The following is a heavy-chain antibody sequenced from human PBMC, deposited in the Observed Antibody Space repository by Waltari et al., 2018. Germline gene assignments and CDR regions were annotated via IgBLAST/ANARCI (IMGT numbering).Heavy chain of an antibody. CDR2: IKGGSTYT. Sequence: QVQLVESGGGVVKPGGSLRLSCAASGFIFSDYYMSWIRQAPGKGLEFVSYIKGGSTYTTYSASVKGRFSISRDNAKNSLYLQMNNLRAEDTAVYFCARRGDDGSDYYLGAFDVWGQGTRVTVSS. V-gene: IGHV3-11*06. CDR3: ARRGDDGSDYYLGAFDV. D-gene: IGHD3-22*01. J-gene: IGHJ3*01. CDR1: GFIFSDYY.